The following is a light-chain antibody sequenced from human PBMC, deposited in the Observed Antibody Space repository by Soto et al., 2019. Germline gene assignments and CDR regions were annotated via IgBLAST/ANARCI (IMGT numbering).Light chain of an antibody. CDR3: QHYNSYSEA. V-gene: IGKV1-5*03. Sequence: DIQMTQSPSTLPASVGDRVTITCRASQTISSWLAWYQQKPGKAPKLLIYKASTLKSGVPSRFSGSGSGTEFTLTISSLQPDDFATYYCQHYNSYSEAFGQGTKLDI. J-gene: IGKJ1*01. CDR2: KAS. CDR1: QTISSW.